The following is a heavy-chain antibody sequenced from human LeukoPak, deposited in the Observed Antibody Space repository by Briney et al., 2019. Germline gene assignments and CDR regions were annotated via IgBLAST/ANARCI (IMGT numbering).Heavy chain of an antibody. CDR3: AKGGSGYPTQQVYFDY. D-gene: IGHD3-22*01. V-gene: IGHV3-23*01. J-gene: IGHJ4*02. CDR1: GFTFSSYA. Sequence: GGSLRLSCAASGFTFSSYAMSWVRQAPGKGLEWVSAISGSGGSTYYADSVKGRFTISRDNSKNTLYLQMNSLRAEDTAVYYCAKGGSGYPTQQVYFDYWGQGTLVTVSS. CDR2: ISGSGGST.